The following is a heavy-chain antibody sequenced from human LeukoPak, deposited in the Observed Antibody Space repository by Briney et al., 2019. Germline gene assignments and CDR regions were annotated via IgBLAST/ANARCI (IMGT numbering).Heavy chain of an antibody. CDR3: VRDLGGRYGY. CDR2: IDTDGSIT. J-gene: IGHJ4*02. V-gene: IGHV3-74*01. Sequence: GGSLRLSCEASGFTFGNYWMHWVRQVPGKGLVWVSRIDTDGSITNYADSARSRFTISRDNARNNLYLQMNSLRAEDTAVYYCVRDLGGRYGYWGQGTLVTVSS. CDR1: GFTFGNYW. D-gene: IGHD1-26*01.